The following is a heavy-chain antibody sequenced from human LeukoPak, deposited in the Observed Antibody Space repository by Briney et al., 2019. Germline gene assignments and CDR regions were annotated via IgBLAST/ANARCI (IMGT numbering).Heavy chain of an antibody. CDR1: GFTFSSYA. D-gene: IGHD3-10*01. V-gene: IGHV3-23*01. Sequence: GGSLRLSCAASGFTFSSYAMSWVRQAPGKGLEWVSAISGSGGSTYYADSVKGRFTISRDNSKNTLYLQMYSLRAEDTAVYYCAKDLGYYYGSGNYWCYFDYWGQGTLVTVSS. CDR2: ISGSGGST. J-gene: IGHJ4*02. CDR3: AKDLGYYYGSGNYWCYFDY.